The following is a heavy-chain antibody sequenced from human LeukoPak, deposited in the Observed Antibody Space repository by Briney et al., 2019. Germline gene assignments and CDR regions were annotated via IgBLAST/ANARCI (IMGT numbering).Heavy chain of an antibody. CDR2: IYTSGST. J-gene: IGHJ5*02. Sequence: PSETLSLTCTVSGGSISSYYWSWIRQPAGKGLEWIGRIYTSGSTNYNPSLKSRVTMSVDTSKNQFSLKLSSVTAADTAVYYCARSGWGSSSGWSDPWGQGTLVTVSS. CDR3: ARSGWGSSSGWSDP. V-gene: IGHV4-4*07. CDR1: GGSISSYY. D-gene: IGHD6-6*01.